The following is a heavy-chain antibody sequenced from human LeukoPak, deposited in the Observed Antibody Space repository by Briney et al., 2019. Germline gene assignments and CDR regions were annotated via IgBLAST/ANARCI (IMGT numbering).Heavy chain of an antibody. CDR2: IIPILGIA. CDR1: GGTVSSYA. V-gene: IGHV1-69*04. D-gene: IGHD3/OR15-3a*01. J-gene: IGHJ6*02. CDR3: ARDFSWTGDYYYYGMDV. Sequence: GASVKVSCNASGGTVSSYAISWVRQAPGQGLEWMGRIIPILGIANYAQKFQGRVTITADKSTSTAYMELSSLRPEDTAVYYCARDFSWTGDYYYYGMDVWGQGTTVTVSS.